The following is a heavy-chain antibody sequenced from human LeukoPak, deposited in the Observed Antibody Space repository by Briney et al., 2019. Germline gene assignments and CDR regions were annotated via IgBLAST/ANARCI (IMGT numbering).Heavy chain of an antibody. D-gene: IGHD3-22*01. CDR3: ARKERGYYDSSDPDEAFDI. Sequence: SVKVSCKASGGTFSSYAISWVRQAPGQGLEWMGGIIPIFGTANYAQKFQGRVTITTDESTSTAYMEPSSLRSEDTAVYYCARKERGYYDSSDPDEAFDIWGQGTMVTVSS. CDR1: GGTFSSYA. V-gene: IGHV1-69*05. CDR2: IIPIFGTA. J-gene: IGHJ3*02.